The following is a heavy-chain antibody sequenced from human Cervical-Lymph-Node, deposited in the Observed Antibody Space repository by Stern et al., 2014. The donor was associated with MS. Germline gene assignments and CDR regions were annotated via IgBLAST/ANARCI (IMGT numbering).Heavy chain of an antibody. Sequence: EVQLEESGAEVKKPGESLKISCKGSGYSFTSYWIGWVRQMPGKGLEWMGSNYLGESGTRYSPSFQAQVTISADKSISTAYLQWSSLKASDTAMYFCARHCGFRPGCIDYWGQGTLVTVSS. J-gene: IGHJ4*02. CDR2: NYLGESGT. CDR1: GYSFTSYW. D-gene: IGHD2-21*01. V-gene: IGHV5-51*01. CDR3: ARHCGFRPGCIDY.